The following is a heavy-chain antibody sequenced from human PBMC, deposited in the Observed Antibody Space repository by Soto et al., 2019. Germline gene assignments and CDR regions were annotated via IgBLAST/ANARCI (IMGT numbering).Heavy chain of an antibody. CDR1: GGTFSGNA. CDR2: IIPMFGKP. CDR3: ASQRITREGYYFDY. V-gene: IGHV1-69*06. Sequence: QVRLVQSEDEVKKPGSSVKVSCEASGGTFSGNAISWVRQAPGQGLEWMGGIIPMFGKPDYAQKFQGRVTLTADKSTKTANMELSSLRSEDTAIYYFASQRITREGYYFDYWGQGTLLTVSS. D-gene: IGHD1-20*01. J-gene: IGHJ4*02.